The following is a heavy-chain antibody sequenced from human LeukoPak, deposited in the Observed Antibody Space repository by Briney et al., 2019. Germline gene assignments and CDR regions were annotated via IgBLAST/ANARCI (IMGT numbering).Heavy chain of an antibody. CDR1: GLTFSSYS. J-gene: IGHJ4*02. V-gene: IGHV3-21*01. D-gene: IGHD3-22*01. CDR3: ARLRRNSDSGGYYYYYDY. CDR2: VNTVSSYI. Sequence: GGSLRLSCAASGLTFSSYSFNWVRQAPGKGLEWVSSVNTVSSYIYYADSVKGRFTISRDNAKNSLYLQMNSLRVEDTAVYCCARLRRNSDSGGYYYYYDYWGPGTLVTVSS.